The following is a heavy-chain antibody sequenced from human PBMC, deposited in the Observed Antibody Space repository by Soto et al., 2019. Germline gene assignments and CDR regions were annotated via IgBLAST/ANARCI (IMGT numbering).Heavy chain of an antibody. CDR1: GGSISGYY. CDR2: VFHSGST. V-gene: IGHV4-59*08. CDR3: ARGRKSDYSFPSGYYIDV. Sequence: SETLSLTCTVSGGSISGYYWSWIRQPPGKGLEWIGFVFHSGSTTYNPSLKSRLTISVDTSKNHFSLKLSSVTAADTAVYYCARGRKSDYSFPSGYYIDVWGKGTTVTVS. J-gene: IGHJ6*03. D-gene: IGHD4-4*01.